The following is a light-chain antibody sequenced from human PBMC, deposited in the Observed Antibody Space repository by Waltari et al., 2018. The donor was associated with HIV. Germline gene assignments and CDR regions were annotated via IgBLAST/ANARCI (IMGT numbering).Light chain of an antibody. CDR2: EVS. CDR1: SSDLRIYNS. J-gene: IGLJ3*02. V-gene: IGLV2-14*01. CDR3: ASYISSSSPE. Sequence: QSALTQPASVSGSPGQSLTISCTGTSSDLRIYNSVSWYHHHPGTAPKVIIYEVSNRPSGVSSRFSGSISANTASLTISGLQAEDEAVYFCASYISSSSPEFGGGTKVTVL.